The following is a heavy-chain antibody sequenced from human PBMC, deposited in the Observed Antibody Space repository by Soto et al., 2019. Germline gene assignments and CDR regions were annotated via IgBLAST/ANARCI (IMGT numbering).Heavy chain of an antibody. Sequence: SETLSLTCAVSGGSISSGGYSWTWIRQPPGKGLEWVGYIYHSGSTYYNPSLKSRVTISVDRSKNQFSLKLSSVTAADTAVYYCARSMTKVTTYDYWGQGTLVTVSS. D-gene: IGHD4-17*01. V-gene: IGHV4-30-2*01. CDR3: ARSMTKVTTYDY. CDR1: GGSISSGGYS. CDR2: IYHSGST. J-gene: IGHJ4*02.